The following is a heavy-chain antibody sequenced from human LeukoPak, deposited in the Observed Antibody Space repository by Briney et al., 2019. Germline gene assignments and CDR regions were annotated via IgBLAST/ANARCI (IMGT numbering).Heavy chain of an antibody. CDR3: ARVAVVNDAFDI. CDR2: INHSGST. V-gene: IGHV4-34*01. Sequence: PSETLSLTCAVYGGSFSGYNWSWIRQPPGKGLEWIGEINHSGSTNYNPSLKSRVTISVDTSKNQFSLKLSSVTAADTAVYYCARVAVVNDAFDIWGQGTMVTASS. J-gene: IGHJ3*02. CDR1: GGSFSGYN.